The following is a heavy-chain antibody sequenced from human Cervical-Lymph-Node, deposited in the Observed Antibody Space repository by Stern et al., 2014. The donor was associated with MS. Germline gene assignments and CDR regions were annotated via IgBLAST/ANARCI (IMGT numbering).Heavy chain of an antibody. D-gene: IGHD4-11*01. Sequence: QVQLQESGPGLVKPSETLSLTCTVSGGSISSSSYYWGWIRQPPGKGLEWIGRIYYSGSTYYNPSLKSRFTISVDTPKTRFSRKLSFVTAADTAVYYCARSRTTVTPFDYWGQGTLVTVSS. J-gene: IGHJ4*02. CDR2: IYYSGST. CDR1: GGSISSSSYY. V-gene: IGHV4-39*01. CDR3: ARSRTTVTPFDY.